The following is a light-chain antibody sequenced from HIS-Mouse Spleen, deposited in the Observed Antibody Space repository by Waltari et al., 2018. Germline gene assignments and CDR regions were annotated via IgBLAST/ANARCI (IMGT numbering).Light chain of an antibody. CDR1: SSDVGSYNL. CDR3: CSYAGSSTFVV. CDR2: EGS. J-gene: IGLJ2*01. V-gene: IGLV2-23*01. Sequence: QSALTQPASVSGSPGQSITISCTGTSSDVGSYNLVSWYQQHQGKAPKLMIYEGSKPPSGVSNRFSGSKSCNTASLTISGLQAEDEADYYCCSYAGSSTFVVFGGGTKLTVL.